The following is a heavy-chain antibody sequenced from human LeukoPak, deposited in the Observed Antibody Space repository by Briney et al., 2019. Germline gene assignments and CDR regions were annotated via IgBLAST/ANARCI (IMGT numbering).Heavy chain of an antibody. D-gene: IGHD2-2*02. CDR3: ARGRCSSTSCYNTPNWFDP. J-gene: IGHJ5*02. V-gene: IGHV3-66*01. CDR2: IYTGGST. CDR1: GFTVSSNY. Sequence: PGGSLRLSCAASGFTVSSNYMSWVRQAPGKGPEWVSVIYTGGSTYYADSVKGRFTISRDNAKNSVYLQMNSLRSEDTAFYHCARGRCSSTSCYNTPNWFDPWGQGTLVTVSS.